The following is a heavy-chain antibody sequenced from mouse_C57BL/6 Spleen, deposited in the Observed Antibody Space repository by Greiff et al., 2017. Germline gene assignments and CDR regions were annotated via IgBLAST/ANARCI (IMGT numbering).Heavy chain of an antibody. J-gene: IGHJ1*03. CDR3: ARSVTTVAYWYGDV. CDR1: GFTFSDYG. CDR2: ISRGSSTI. Sequence: EVKLVESGGGLVKPGGSLKLSCAASGFTFSDYGMHWVRQAPEKGLEWVAYISRGSSTIYYADTVKGRFTSSRDNAKNTLFLQMTSLRSEDTAMYYCARSVTTVAYWYGDVWGTGPTVTVSS. V-gene: IGHV5-17*01. D-gene: IGHD1-1*01.